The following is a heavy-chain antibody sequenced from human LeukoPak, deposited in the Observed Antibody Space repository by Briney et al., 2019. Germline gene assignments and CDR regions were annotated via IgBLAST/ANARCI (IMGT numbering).Heavy chain of an antibody. D-gene: IGHD3-10*01. J-gene: IGHJ6*03. CDR2: IIPIFGTP. CDR1: GYTFTSYG. Sequence: ASVKVSCKASGYTFTSYGISWVRQAPGQGLEWMGGIIPIFGTPSYAQKFQGRVTITADKSTSTAYMELSSLRSEDTAVYYCARDRGYYYGSGSYDYYYMDVWGKGTTVTISS. V-gene: IGHV1-69*06. CDR3: ARDRGYYYGSGSYDYYYMDV.